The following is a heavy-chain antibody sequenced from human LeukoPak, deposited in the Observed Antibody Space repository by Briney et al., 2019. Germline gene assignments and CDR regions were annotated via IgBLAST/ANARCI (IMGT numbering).Heavy chain of an antibody. J-gene: IGHJ4*02. V-gene: IGHV4-34*01. D-gene: IGHD2-15*01. CDR3: ARGPRLGYCSGGSCPRRQREGKGRGGYFDY. CDR1: GGSFSAYS. CDR2: INHSGST. Sequence: SETLSLTCAVYGGSFSAYSWSWIRQPPGKGLEWIGEINHSGSTNYNASLKSRLTISVDTSKNQFSLKLSSVTAADTAVYYCARGPRLGYCSGGSCPRRQREGKGRGGYFDYWGQGTLVTVSS.